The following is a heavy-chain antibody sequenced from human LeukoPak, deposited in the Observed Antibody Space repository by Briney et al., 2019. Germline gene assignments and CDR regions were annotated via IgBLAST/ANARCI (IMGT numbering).Heavy chain of an antibody. Sequence: GRSLRLSCAASGFTFSSYAMHWVRQAPGKGLEWVAVISYDGSKYYADSVKGRFTISRDNSKNTLYLQMNSLRAEDTAVYYCARDGCSSNSCSYYFDYWGQGTLVTVSS. CDR3: ARDGCSSNSCSYYFDY. V-gene: IGHV3-30*01. CDR1: GFTFSSYA. J-gene: IGHJ4*02. CDR2: ISYDGSK. D-gene: IGHD2-2*01.